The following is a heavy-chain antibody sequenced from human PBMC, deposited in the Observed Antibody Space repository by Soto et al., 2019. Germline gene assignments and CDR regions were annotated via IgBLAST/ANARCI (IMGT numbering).Heavy chain of an antibody. CDR3: ARDGGDGYNSPFFDY. V-gene: IGHV1-69*13. J-gene: IGHJ4*02. Sequence: GASVKVSCKASGGTFSSYAISWVRQAPGQGLEWMGGIIPIFGTANYAQKFQGRVTITADESTSTAYMELSSLRSEDTAVYYCARDGGDGYNSPFFDYWGQGTLVTVSS. CDR1: GGTFSSYA. D-gene: IGHD5-12*01. CDR2: IIPIFGTA.